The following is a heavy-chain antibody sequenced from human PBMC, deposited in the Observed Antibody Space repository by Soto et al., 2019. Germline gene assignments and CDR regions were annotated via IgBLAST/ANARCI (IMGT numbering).Heavy chain of an antibody. CDR2: INDSGNI. Sequence: QVQLQQWGAGLLKPSETLSLTCAVYGGSFSGYQWSWIRQTPGKGLEWIGEINDSGNINYNPSLKSRVTFLLDPPKKRLSLKLSSVTAADSAVYYCARGVILWFGELSRRGGYHYYMDVWGKGTTVTVSS. CDR1: GGSFSGYQ. J-gene: IGHJ6*03. D-gene: IGHD3-10*01. V-gene: IGHV4-34*01. CDR3: ARGVILWFGELSRRGGYHYYMDV.